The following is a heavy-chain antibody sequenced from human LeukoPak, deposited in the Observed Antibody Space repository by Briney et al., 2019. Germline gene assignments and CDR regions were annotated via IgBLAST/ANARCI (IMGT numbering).Heavy chain of an antibody. CDR3: ARVRVYYADTFDI. CDR2: IYQGGRT. J-gene: IGHJ3*02. D-gene: IGHD3-3*01. CDR1: GDSMNSSNW. Sequence: SGTLSLTCAVSGDSMNSSNWWSWVRQSPGKGLEWIGEIYQGGRTNYKSSLKSRVSISVDKSRNQLSLKLSSVTAADTAVYYCARVRVYYADTFDIWGQGTMVTVSS. V-gene: IGHV4-4*02.